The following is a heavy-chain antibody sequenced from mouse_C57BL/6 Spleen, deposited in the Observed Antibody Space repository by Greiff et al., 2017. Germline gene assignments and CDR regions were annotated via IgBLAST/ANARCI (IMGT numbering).Heavy chain of an antibody. CDR3: ARETTEDAMDY. Sequence: QVQLQQSGAELVRPGTSVKVSCKASGYAFTNYLIEWVKQRPGQGLEWIGVINPGSGGTNYNEKFKGKATLTADKSSSTAYMQLSSLTSEDSAVYFCARETTEDAMDYWGQGTSVTVSS. J-gene: IGHJ4*01. CDR1: GYAFTNYL. D-gene: IGHD1-1*01. CDR2: INPGSGGT. V-gene: IGHV1-54*01.